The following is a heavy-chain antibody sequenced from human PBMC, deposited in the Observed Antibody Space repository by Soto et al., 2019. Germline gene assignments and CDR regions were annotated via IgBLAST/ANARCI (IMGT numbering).Heavy chain of an antibody. Sequence: ASVKVSCEASGYTFTGYYMHWVRQAPGQGLEWMGWINPNSGGTNYAQKFQGWVTMTRDTSISTAYMELSRLRSDDTAVYYCARTYCSGGSCYSDDAFDIWGQGTMVTVSS. V-gene: IGHV1-2*04. D-gene: IGHD2-15*01. J-gene: IGHJ3*02. CDR3: ARTYCSGGSCYSDDAFDI. CDR2: INPNSGGT. CDR1: GYTFTGYY.